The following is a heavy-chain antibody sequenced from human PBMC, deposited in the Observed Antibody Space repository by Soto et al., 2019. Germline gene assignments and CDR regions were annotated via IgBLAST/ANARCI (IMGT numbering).Heavy chain of an antibody. CDR1: GYTFTSYD. CDR3: ARGRAYNWNCWYYYYYGMDV. CDR2: MNPNSGNT. Sequence: ASVKVSCKASGYTFTSYDINWVRQATGQGLEWMGWMNPNSGNTGYAQKFQGRVTMTRNTSISTAYMELSSLRSEDTAVYYCARGRAYNWNCWYYYYYGMDVWGQGTTVTVSS. D-gene: IGHD1-7*01. J-gene: IGHJ6*02. V-gene: IGHV1-8*01.